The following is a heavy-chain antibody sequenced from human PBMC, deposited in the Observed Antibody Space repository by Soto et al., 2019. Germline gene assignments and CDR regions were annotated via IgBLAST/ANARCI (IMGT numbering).Heavy chain of an antibody. Sequence: QVQLVESGGGVVQPGRSLRLSCAASGFTFSSYGMHWVRQAPGKGLEWVAVIWYDGSNKYYADSVKGRFTISRDNSKKTLYLQMNSRRAEDTAVYYCAREGCSGGSCYSVGYWGQGTLVTVSS. CDR3: AREGCSGGSCYSVGY. V-gene: IGHV3-33*01. CDR1: GFTFSSYG. J-gene: IGHJ4*02. D-gene: IGHD2-15*01. CDR2: IWYDGSNK.